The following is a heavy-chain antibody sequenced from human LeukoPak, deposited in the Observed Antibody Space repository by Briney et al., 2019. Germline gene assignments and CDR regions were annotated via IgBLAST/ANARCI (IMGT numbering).Heavy chain of an antibody. CDR3: ARGGFSMDTGYYYGMDV. Sequence: QTGGSLRLSCAASGFTFSGSAMHWVRQASGKGLEWVGRIRNENHNYATAYGASVKGRFTISRDDSKNTAYLQMNSLKTEDTAVYYCARGGFSMDTGYYYGMDVWGQGTTVTVSS. J-gene: IGHJ6*02. V-gene: IGHV3-73*01. CDR1: GFTFSGSA. D-gene: IGHD5-18*01. CDR2: IRNENHNYAT.